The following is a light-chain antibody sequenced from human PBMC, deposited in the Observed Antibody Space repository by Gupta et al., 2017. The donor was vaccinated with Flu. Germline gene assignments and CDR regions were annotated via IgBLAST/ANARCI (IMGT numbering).Light chain of an antibody. CDR1: QNIAKY. CDR3: QQSFNMSYT. CDR2: ATS. Sequence: PSTLSASGGDTVTITCRASQNIAKYLEWYQQKPGNVPKLLIHATSTVQFGFPSRFSGSGSGTEFTLTISSLQPEDFATYFCQQSFNMSYTFGQGTKLEIK. J-gene: IGKJ2*01. V-gene: IGKV1-39*01.